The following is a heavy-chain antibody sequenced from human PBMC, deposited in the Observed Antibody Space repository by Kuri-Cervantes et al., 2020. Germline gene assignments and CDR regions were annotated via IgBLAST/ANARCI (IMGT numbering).Heavy chain of an antibody. CDR3: AKEDIVATIWYFDY. V-gene: IGHV3-33*05. D-gene: IGHD5-12*01. CDR2: ISYDGSNK. J-gene: IGHJ4*02. Sequence: GGSLRLSCAASGFTFSGHGMHWVRQAPGKGLEWVAVISYDGSNKYYADSVKGRFTISRDNSKNTLYLQMNSLRAEDTAVYYCAKEDIVATIWYFDYWGQGTLVTVSS. CDR1: GFTFSGHG.